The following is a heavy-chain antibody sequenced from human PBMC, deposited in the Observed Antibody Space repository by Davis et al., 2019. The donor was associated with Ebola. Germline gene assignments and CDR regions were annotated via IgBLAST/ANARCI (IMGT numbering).Heavy chain of an antibody. CDR2: IYPGDSDT. J-gene: IGHJ4*02. CDR1: GYSFTTYW. V-gene: IGHV5-51*01. D-gene: IGHD2-8*02. CDR3: ARGPLFCTGGVCYTGFFDY. Sequence: GKSLKISCRGSGYSFTTYWIGWVRQMPGKGLEWMGIIYPGDSDTRYSPSFQGQVTISADKSISTAYLQWNSLKASDTALYYCARGPLFCTGGVCYTGFFDYWGQGTLVTVSS.